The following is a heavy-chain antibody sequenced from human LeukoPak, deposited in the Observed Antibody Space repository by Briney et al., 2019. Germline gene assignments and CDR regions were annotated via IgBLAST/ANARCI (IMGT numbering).Heavy chain of an antibody. CDR1: GFTFSSYS. Sequence: GGSLRLSCAASGFTFSSYSMNWVRQAPGKGLEWVSSISSSSSYIYYADSVKGRFTISRDNANNSLYLQMNSLRAEDTAVYYCARDPDIVVVVAATRDYYFDYWGQGTLVTVSS. D-gene: IGHD2-15*01. CDR3: ARDPDIVVVVAATRDYYFDY. CDR2: ISSSSSYI. J-gene: IGHJ4*02. V-gene: IGHV3-21*01.